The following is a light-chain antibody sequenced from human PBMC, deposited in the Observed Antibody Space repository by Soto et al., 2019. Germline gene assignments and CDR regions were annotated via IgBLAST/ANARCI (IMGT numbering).Light chain of an antibody. Sequence: EIALTQSPGTLSLSPGERATLSCRASHSVSSSYLAWYQQKTDQSPRPLIYCASSRATGIPDRFSGSGSGTDFTLTISRLEPEDFAVYYCQQFDTSPPSTFGQGTRLEIK. V-gene: IGKV3-20*01. CDR3: QQFDTSPPST. CDR2: CAS. CDR1: HSVSSSY. J-gene: IGKJ5*01.